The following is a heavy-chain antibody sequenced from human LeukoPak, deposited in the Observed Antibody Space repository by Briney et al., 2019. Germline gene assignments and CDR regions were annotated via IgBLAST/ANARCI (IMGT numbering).Heavy chain of an antibody. V-gene: IGHV3-11*05. J-gene: IGHJ4*02. CDR2: ISSSSSHT. CDR1: GFTFSDYY. CDR3: ARVLVEMATTYYFDY. Sequence: GGSLRLSCAASGFTFSDYYMSWIRQAPGKGLEWVSYISSSSSHTNYADSVKGRFTISRDNAKNSLYLQMNSLRAEDTAVYYCARVLVEMATTYYFDYWGQGTLVTVSS. D-gene: IGHD5-24*01.